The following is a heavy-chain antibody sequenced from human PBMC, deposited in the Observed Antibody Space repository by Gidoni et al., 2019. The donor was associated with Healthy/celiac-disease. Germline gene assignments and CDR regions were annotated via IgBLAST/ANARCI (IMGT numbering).Heavy chain of an antibody. CDR3: ARGRGSTVTDY. CDR1: GGSFSGYY. V-gene: IGHV4-34*01. D-gene: IGHD4-17*01. J-gene: IGHJ4*02. CDR2: INHSGST. Sequence: QVQLQQWGAGLLKPSETMSLTCAVSGGSFSGYYWSWIRQPPGKGLEWIGEINHSGSTNYTPSLKSRVTISVATPKTQFSLKLSSVTAADTAVYYCARGRGSTVTDYWGQGTLVTVSS.